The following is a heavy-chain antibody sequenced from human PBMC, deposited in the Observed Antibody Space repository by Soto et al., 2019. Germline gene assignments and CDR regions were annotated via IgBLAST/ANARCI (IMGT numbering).Heavy chain of an antibody. Sequence: SGPTLVNPTQTLTLTCTFSGFSLTSDVAVGWIRQPPGKALEWLALIYWDGDKRYSPSLKSRLTITEDTSRNQVVLMMTNMDPVDTATYYCARVLLERTGYYYYGMDVWGQGTTVTVSS. CDR2: IYWDGDK. CDR1: GFSLTSDVA. CDR3: ARVLLERTGYYYYGMDV. V-gene: IGHV2-5*02. D-gene: IGHD1-1*01. J-gene: IGHJ6*02.